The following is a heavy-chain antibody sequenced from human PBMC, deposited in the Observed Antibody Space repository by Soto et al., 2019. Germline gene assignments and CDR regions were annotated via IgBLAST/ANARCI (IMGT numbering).Heavy chain of an antibody. CDR1: GGSISSSNW. D-gene: IGHD1-1*01. CDR3: ARDEERWGWGAEGQENWFDP. J-gene: IGHJ5*02. V-gene: IGHV4-4*02. CDR2: IYHSGST. Sequence: QVQLQESGPGLVKPSGTLSLTCAVSGGSISSSNWWSWVRQPPGKGLEWIGEIYHSGSTNYNPSLKIRVTISVDKSKTQFSLRLSSVTAADTAVYYCARDEERWGWGAEGQENWFDPWGQGTLVTVSS.